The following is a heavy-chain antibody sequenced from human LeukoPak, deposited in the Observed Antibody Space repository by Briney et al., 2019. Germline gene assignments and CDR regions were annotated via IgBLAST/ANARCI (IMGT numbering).Heavy chain of an antibody. V-gene: IGHV3-33*06. J-gene: IGHJ4*02. CDR3: AKGSGPSSGTTFDY. Sequence: PGGSLRLSCAASGFTFSSYGMHWVRQAPGKGLEWVAVIWYDGSNKYYADSVKGRFTISRDNSKNTLYLQMNSLRAEDTAVYYCAKGSGPSSGTTFDYWGQGTLDTVSS. CDR1: GFTFSSYG. CDR2: IWYDGSNK. D-gene: IGHD6-19*01.